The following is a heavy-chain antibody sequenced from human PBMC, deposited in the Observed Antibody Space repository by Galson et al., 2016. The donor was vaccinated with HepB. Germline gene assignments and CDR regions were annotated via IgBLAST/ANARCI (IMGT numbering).Heavy chain of an antibody. CDR1: GFTFSSYG. D-gene: IGHD3-22*01. CDR2: ISYDGSNK. V-gene: IGHV3-30*18. Sequence: SLRLSCAASGFTFSSYGMHWVRQTPGQGLEWVAVISYDGSNKYYADSVKGRFTISRDNSKNTLYLQMNSLRAEDTAVYYCAKDGYYYDSSGYYTYYFDYWGQGTLVTVSS. J-gene: IGHJ4*02. CDR3: AKDGYYYDSSGYYTYYFDY.